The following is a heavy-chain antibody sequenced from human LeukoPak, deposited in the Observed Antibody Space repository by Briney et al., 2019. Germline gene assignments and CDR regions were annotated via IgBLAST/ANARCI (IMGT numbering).Heavy chain of an antibody. D-gene: IGHD3-22*01. CDR2: ILYDGTNK. V-gene: IGHV3-30*02. J-gene: IGHJ3*02. Sequence: GGSLRLSCAASGFTFSSFGMHWVRQAPGQGLEWVAFILYDGTNKYYADSVKGRFTISRDNSKNTLSLQMNSLRAEDTAVYYCARVGTYYYDSSGYRHDAFDIWGQGTMVTVSS. CDR1: GFTFSSFG. CDR3: ARVGTYYYDSSGYRHDAFDI.